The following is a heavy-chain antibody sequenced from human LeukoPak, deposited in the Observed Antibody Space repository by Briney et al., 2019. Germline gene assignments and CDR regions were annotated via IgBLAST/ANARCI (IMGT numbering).Heavy chain of an antibody. D-gene: IGHD2-2*01. CDR1: LFTFSIYA. Sequence: GRSQGLSYAASLFTFSIYALRGVRQAPGKGLEWVSAISGNGCNKYYADSVKGRFTISRDNSKNTLYLQMNSLRAEDTAVDYCAKAGDIVVVPAASYFDYWGQGTLVTVSS. J-gene: IGHJ4*02. CDR2: ISGNGCNK. V-gene: IGHV3-23*01. CDR3: AKAGDIVVVPAASYFDY.